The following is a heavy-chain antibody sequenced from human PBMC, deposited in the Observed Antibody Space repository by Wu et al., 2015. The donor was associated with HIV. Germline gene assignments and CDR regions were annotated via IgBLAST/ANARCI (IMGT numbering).Heavy chain of an antibody. V-gene: IGHV1-2*02. Sequence: QVQLVQSGAEVKKPGASVKVSCKASGYSFTGYYIHWLRQAPGQRPEWMGWINPNTGGANYAPNFEGRVTMTRDTSTKTAYMELSRLTSDDTAFYYCARAGTMIVVRDAFDIWGQGTMVTVSS. J-gene: IGHJ3*02. CDR1: GYSFTGYY. D-gene: IGHD3-22*01. CDR2: INPNTGGA. CDR3: ARAGTMIVVRDAFDI.